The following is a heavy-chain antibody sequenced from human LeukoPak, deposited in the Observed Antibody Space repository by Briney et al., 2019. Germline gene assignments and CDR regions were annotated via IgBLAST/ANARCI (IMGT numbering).Heavy chain of an antibody. Sequence: GESLKISCKGSGYSFTSYWIGWVRQMPGKGLEWMWIIYPGDSDTRYSPSFQGQVTISADKSISTAYLQWSSLKASDTAMYYCARHTYDFWSGYYYYYMDVWGKGTTVTVSS. D-gene: IGHD3-3*01. V-gene: IGHV5-51*01. CDR3: ARHTYDFWSGYYYYYMDV. CDR2: IYPGDSDT. CDR1: GYSFTSYW. J-gene: IGHJ6*03.